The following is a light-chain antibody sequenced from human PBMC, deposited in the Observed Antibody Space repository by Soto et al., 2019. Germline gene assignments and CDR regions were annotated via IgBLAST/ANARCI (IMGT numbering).Light chain of an antibody. J-gene: IGKJ1*01. V-gene: IGKV3-15*01. CDR1: QSVSSN. CDR2: GAS. CDR3: QQYNNWPG. Sequence: EIVMAQSRGTLSGSPGERATLSCRASQSVSSNLAWYQQKPGQAPRLLIYGASTRATGIPVRFSGSGSGTEFTLTISGLQSEDFAVYFWQQYNNWPGFGQGTKVDIK.